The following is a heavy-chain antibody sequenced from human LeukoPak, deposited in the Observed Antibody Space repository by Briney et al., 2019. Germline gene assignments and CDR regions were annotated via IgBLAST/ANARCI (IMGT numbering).Heavy chain of an antibody. J-gene: IGHJ3*02. CDR1: GYTFTSYD. Sequence: ASVKVSCKASGYTFTSYDINWVRQATGQGLEWMGWMNPNSGNTGYAQKFQGRVTMTRNTSISTAYMELRSLRSDDTAVYYCASPRKRYDDAFDIWGQGTMVTVSS. V-gene: IGHV1-8*01. D-gene: IGHD5-12*01. CDR3: ASPRKRYDDAFDI. CDR2: MNPNSGNT.